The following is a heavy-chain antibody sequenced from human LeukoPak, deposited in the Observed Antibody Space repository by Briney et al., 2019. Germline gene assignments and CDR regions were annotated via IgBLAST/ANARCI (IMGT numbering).Heavy chain of an antibody. V-gene: IGHV4-39*07. Sequence: KTSETLSLTCTVAGGSISSSSYYWGWIRQPPGKGLEWIGSISHSGSPYYNPSLKSRVTISVDTSKNQFSLKLSSVTAADTAVYYCARNYDILTGSYYGMDVWGQGTTVTVSS. CDR1: GGSISSSSYY. CDR2: ISHSGSP. D-gene: IGHD3-9*01. J-gene: IGHJ6*02. CDR3: ARNYDILTGSYYGMDV.